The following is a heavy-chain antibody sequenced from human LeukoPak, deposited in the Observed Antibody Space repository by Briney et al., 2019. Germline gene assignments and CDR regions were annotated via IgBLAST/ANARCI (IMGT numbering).Heavy chain of an antibody. CDR2: IYSGGST. Sequence: PGGSLRLSCAASGFTVSSNYMSWVRQAPGKGLEWVSVIYSGGSTHYADSVKGRFTISRDNSKNTLYLQMNSLRAEDTAVYYCARTLVGVGYYFDYWGQGTLVTVSS. V-gene: IGHV3-66*02. CDR1: GFTVSSNY. CDR3: ARTLVGVGYYFDY. D-gene: IGHD2-15*01. J-gene: IGHJ4*02.